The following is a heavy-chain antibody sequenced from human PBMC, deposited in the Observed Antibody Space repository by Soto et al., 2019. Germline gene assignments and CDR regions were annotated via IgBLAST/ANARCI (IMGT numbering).Heavy chain of an antibody. D-gene: IGHD3-10*01. J-gene: IGHJ4*02. CDR1: GFTFSSYG. CDR2: IWYDGSNK. V-gene: IGHV3-30*19. CDR3: ARDSRFYGSGSVSGGCNDY. Sequence: QPGGSLRLSCAASGFTFSSYGMHWVRQAPGKGLEWVAVIWYDGSNKYYADSVKGRFTISRDNSKNTLYLQMNSLRAEDTAVYYCARDSRFYGSGSVSGGCNDYWGQGTLVTVSS.